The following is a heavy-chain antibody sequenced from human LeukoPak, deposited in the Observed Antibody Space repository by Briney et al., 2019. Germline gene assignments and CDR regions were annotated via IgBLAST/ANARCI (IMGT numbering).Heavy chain of an antibody. J-gene: IGHJ3*02. V-gene: IGHV3-23*01. CDR3: AREATYYDILTGYYKGAFDI. CDR1: GFTFSSYA. Sequence: GGSLRLSCAASGFTFSSYAMSWVRQAPGKGLEWVSVISGSGGSTYYADSVKGRFTISRDNSKNTLYLQMNSLRAEDTAVYYCAREATYYDILTGYYKGAFDIWGQGTMVTVSS. CDR2: ISGSGGST. D-gene: IGHD3-9*01.